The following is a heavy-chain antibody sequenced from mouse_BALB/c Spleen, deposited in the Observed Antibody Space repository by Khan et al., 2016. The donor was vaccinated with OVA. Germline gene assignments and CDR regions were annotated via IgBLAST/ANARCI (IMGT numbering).Heavy chain of an antibody. CDR2: IFPGSGTP. Sequence: QVQLKESVPELVNPGASLKVSCKASGYTFTDYIIGWVKQSTRKGLEWIGDIFPGSGTPYYNEKFAYNATLTADKSSNTAYSQLSSLPSVDSAVYFCARGGDSVFASWGQGTLFTVSA. J-gene: IGHJ3*01. D-gene: IGHD1-1*01. CDR1: GYTFTDYI. CDR3: ARGGDSVFAS. V-gene: IGHV1-77*01.